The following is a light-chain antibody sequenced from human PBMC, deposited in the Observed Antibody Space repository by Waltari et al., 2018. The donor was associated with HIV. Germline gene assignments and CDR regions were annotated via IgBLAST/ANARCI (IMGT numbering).Light chain of an antibody. CDR3: HSWDTNNVQV. CDR1: TSGSKY. V-gene: IGLV3-1*01. CDR2: QDS. Sequence: SFELIQPPSVSVSPGQTAAITCSGDTSGSKYACWYQQKPGQAPVWVISQDSKRPSGSPGRFSGSKTGNTATLTISGTQAMDEADYYCHSWDTNNVQVFGGGTKLTVL. J-gene: IGLJ3*02.